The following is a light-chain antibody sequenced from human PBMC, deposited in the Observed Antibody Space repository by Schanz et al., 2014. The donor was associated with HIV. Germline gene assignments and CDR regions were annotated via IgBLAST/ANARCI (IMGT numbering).Light chain of an antibody. CDR1: RNDVGTYNL. V-gene: IGLV2-14*02. J-gene: IGLJ2*01. CDR2: EVT. CDR3: SSYANTDTVL. Sequence: QSALTQPASVSGSPGQSITISCTGTRNDVGTYNLVSWYQQHPGKAPQLMIYEVTKRPSGVSDRFSGSKSDNTASLTISGLQADDEADYYCSSYANTDTVLFGGGTKVTVL.